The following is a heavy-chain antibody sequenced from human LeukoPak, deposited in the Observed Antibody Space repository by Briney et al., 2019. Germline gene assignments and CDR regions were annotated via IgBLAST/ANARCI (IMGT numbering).Heavy chain of an antibody. CDR1: GFTFGDYA. V-gene: IGHV3-49*03. J-gene: IGHJ3*02. CDR3: TRAYITMIVPIDAFDI. D-gene: IGHD3-22*01. Sequence: PGRSLRLSCTASGFTFGDYAMSWFRQAPGKGLEWVGFIRSKAYGGTTEYAASVKGRFTISRDDSKSTAYLQMNSLKTEDTAVYYCTRAYITMIVPIDAFDIWGQGTMVTVSS. CDR2: IRSKAYGGTT.